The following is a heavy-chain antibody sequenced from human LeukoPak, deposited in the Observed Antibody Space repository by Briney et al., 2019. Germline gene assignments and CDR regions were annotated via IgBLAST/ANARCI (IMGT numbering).Heavy chain of an antibody. CDR3: ARGEYYYDGGY. CDR2: IKQDGSEK. J-gene: IGHJ4*02. V-gene: IGHV3-7*04. D-gene: IGHD3-22*01. CDR1: GFTFSSYW. Sequence: GGSLRLSCAASGFTFSSYWMTWVRQAPGKGLEWVANIKQDGSEKYYVDSVKGRFTISRDNAKNSLFLQMNSLRVEETAVYYCARGEYYYDGGYWGQGTLVTVSS.